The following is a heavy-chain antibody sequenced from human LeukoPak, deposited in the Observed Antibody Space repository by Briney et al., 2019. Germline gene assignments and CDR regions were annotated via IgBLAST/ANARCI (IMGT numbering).Heavy chain of an antibody. J-gene: IGHJ4*02. CDR1: GYTLTELS. V-gene: IGHV1-24*01. D-gene: IGHD3/OR15-3a*01. CDR3: ATVAPEDYYFDY. Sequence: GASVKVSCKVSGYTLTELSMYWVRQAPGKGLEWMGGFDPEDGETIYAQKFQGRVAMTEDTSTDTAYMELSSLRFEDTAVYYCATVAPEDYYFDYWGQGTLVTVSS. CDR2: FDPEDGET.